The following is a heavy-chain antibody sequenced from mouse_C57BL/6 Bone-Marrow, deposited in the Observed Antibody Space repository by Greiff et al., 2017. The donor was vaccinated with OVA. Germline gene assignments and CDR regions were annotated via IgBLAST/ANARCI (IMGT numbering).Heavy chain of an antibody. CDR3: ANYYGSSYWYFDV. CDR1: GYAFSSYW. D-gene: IGHD1-1*01. V-gene: IGHV1-80*01. J-gene: IGHJ1*03. Sequence: VQLQQSGAELVKPGASVKISCKASGYAFSSYWMNWVKQRPGKGLEWIGQIYPGDGDTNYNGKFKGKATLTADKSASTAYLQLISLTSEVSAVYFCANYYGSSYWYFDVWGTGTTVTVSS. CDR2: IYPGDGDT.